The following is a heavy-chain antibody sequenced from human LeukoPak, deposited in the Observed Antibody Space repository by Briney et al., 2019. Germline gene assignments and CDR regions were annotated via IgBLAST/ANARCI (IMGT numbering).Heavy chain of an antibody. CDR2: ISAYNGNT. CDR3: ARILLRMYYYDSSGYFISDAFDI. D-gene: IGHD3-22*01. J-gene: IGHJ3*02. V-gene: IGHV1-18*01. Sequence: ASVKVSCKASGYTFTSYGISWVRQAPGQGLEWMGWISAYNGNTNYAQKLQGRVTMTTDTSMSTAYMELRSLRSDDTAVYYCARILLRMYYYDSSGYFISDAFDIWGQGTMVTVSS. CDR1: GYTFTSYG.